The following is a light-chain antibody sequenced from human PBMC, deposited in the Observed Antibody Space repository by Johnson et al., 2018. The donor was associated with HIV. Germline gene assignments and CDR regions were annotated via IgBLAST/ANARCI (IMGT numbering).Light chain of an antibody. Sequence: QSVLTQPPSVSAAPGQRVNISCSGNISNIESYFVSWYQQLPGAAPTLLIYEDNKRPSGIPDRFSGSKSGATASLGISGLQHGDEADYYCGVWDASLTPRYVFGTGTTIAVL. V-gene: IGLV1-51*02. CDR1: ISNIESYF. CDR3: GVWDASLTPRYV. J-gene: IGLJ1*01. CDR2: EDN.